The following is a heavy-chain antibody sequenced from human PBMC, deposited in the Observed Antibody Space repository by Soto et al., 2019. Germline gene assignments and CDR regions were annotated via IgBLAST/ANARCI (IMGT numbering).Heavy chain of an antibody. CDR3: ARDGGYEPYYYYGMDV. D-gene: IGHD5-12*01. V-gene: IGHV3-33*01. Sequence: QVQLVESGGGVVQPGRSLRLSCAASGFTFSSYGMHWVRQAPGKGLEWVAVIWYGGSNKYYADSVKGRFTISRDNSKNTLYLQMNSLRAEDTAVYYCARDGGYEPYYYYGMDVWGQGTTVTVSS. CDR1: GFTFSSYG. J-gene: IGHJ6*02. CDR2: IWYGGSNK.